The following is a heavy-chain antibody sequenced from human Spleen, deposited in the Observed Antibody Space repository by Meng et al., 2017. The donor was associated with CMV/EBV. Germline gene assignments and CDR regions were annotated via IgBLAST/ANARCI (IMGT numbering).Heavy chain of an antibody. CDR2: IYPDDSDT. Sequence: GESLKISCKGSGYSFSSYWIGWVRQMPGKGLESVGIIYPDDSDTTYNPSFQGQVTISADKSTNTVYLRWSSLKASDTAMYYCAIHASYSSTLGPFDPWGQGTLVTVSS. V-gene: IGHV5-51*01. CDR3: AIHASYSSTLGPFDP. CDR1: GYSFSSYW. J-gene: IGHJ5*02. D-gene: IGHD6-19*01.